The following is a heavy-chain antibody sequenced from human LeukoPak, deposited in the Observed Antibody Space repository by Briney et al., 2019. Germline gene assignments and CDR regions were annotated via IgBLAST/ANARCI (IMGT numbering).Heavy chain of an antibody. CDR1: GGPISCYY. Sequence: PSETLSLTCTVSGGPISCYYLSWLRQPPGKGLEWIGHIYYSGSTNYNPSLKSRVTISVDPSKNQFSLKLSSVTAADTDVYYCARDHSPYCYDSSGYYSRFEIWGQGTMVTVSS. D-gene: IGHD3-22*01. CDR3: ARDHSPYCYDSSGYYSRFEI. CDR2: IYYSGST. V-gene: IGHV4-59*13. J-gene: IGHJ3*02.